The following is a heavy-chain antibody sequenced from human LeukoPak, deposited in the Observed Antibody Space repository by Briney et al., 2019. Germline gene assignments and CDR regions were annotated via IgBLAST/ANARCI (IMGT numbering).Heavy chain of an antibody. D-gene: IGHD5-24*01. CDR3: ARDPNGYNPRDAFDI. V-gene: IGHV3-33*08. Sequence: GGSLRLSCAASGFTFSSYSMNWVRQAPGKGLEWVAVIWYDGSNKYYADSVKGRFTISRDNSKNTLYLQMNSLRAEDTAVYYCARDPNGYNPRDAFDIWGQGTMVTVSS. CDR2: IWYDGSNK. CDR1: GFTFSSYS. J-gene: IGHJ3*02.